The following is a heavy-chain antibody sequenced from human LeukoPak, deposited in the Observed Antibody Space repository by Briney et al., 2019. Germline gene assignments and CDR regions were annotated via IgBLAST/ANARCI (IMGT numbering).Heavy chain of an antibody. CDR3: ARAPGILWSAFDI. D-gene: IGHD3-10*01. Sequence: WATVKVSCKASGYTFTSYYMHWVRQAPGQGLEWMGIINPSGGSTSYAQKFQGRVTMTRDTSTSIVYMELSSLRSEDTAVYYCARAPGILWSAFDIWGQGTMVTVSS. CDR1: GYTFTSYY. V-gene: IGHV1-46*01. J-gene: IGHJ3*02. CDR2: INPSGGST.